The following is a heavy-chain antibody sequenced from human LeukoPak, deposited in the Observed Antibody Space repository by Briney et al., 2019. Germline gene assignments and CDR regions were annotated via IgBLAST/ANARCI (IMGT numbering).Heavy chain of an antibody. J-gene: IGHJ6*03. CDR2: IYSGGST. CDR1: GFTVSSNY. D-gene: IGHD1-26*01. V-gene: IGHV3-66*02. Sequence: GGSLRLSCAASGFTVSSNYMSWVRQAPGKGLEWVSVIYSGGSTYYADSVKGRFTISRDNSKNTLYLKMNSLRAEDTAVYYCAREDSGSYGHYYYMDVWGKGTTVTVSS. CDR3: AREDSGSYGHYYYMDV.